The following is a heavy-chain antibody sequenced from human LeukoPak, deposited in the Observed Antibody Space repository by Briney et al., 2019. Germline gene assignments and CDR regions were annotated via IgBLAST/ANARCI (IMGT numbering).Heavy chain of an antibody. D-gene: IGHD6-13*01. CDR2: MRGSSDTV. CDR1: GFTLSDYF. V-gene: IGHV3-11*01. Sequence: PGRSLRLSCAASGFTLSDYFMRWVRQAQGNGLEWVAHMRGSSDTVSYADSVRGRFIISRDNVNNALDLQMYGLSVEDTAVYYCARLGVITAAGTYDYWGQGALVTVSS. J-gene: IGHJ4*02. CDR3: ARLGVITAAGTYDY.